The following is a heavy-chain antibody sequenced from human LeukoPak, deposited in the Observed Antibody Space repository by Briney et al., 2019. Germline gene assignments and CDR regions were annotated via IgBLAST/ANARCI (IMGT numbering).Heavy chain of an antibody. Sequence: PGGSLRLSCAASGFTFSSYWMSWVRQAPGEGLEWVANIKQDGTEKYYMDSVKGRFSISRDNAKNSLYLQMNSLRAEDTAIYYCARALGYWGQGTLVTVSS. J-gene: IGHJ4*02. CDR1: GFTFSSYW. CDR3: ARALGY. V-gene: IGHV3-7*02. CDR2: IKQDGTEK.